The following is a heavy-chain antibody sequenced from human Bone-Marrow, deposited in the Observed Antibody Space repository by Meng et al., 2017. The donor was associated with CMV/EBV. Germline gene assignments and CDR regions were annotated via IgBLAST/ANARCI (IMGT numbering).Heavy chain of an antibody. D-gene: IGHD6-13*01. J-gene: IGHJ4*02. CDR2: ITATGDYI. V-gene: IGHV3-21*01. CDR3: ARDPLFSSHVPYFDS. Sequence: GGSLRPSCLASGFTFSRYSMDWVRHVPGKGLEWVASITATGDYIHYGDSVRGRFTISRDNAKNSLSLQMDGLRVEDTGVYFCARDPLFSSHVPYFDSWGQGVQVTVSS. CDR1: GFTFSRYS.